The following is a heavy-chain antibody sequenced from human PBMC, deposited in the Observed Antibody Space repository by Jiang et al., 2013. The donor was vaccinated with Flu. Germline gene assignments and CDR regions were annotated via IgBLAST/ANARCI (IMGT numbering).Heavy chain of an antibody. CDR3: AKDSYIVVVVAATPFMDY. D-gene: IGHD2-15*01. CDR2: IRYDGSNK. CDR1: GFTFSSYG. Sequence: RLSCAASGFTFSSYGMHWVRQAPGKGLEWVAFIRYDGSNKYYADSVKGRFTISRDNSKNTLYLQMNSLRAEDTAVYYCAKDSYIVVVVAATPFMDYWGQGTLVTVSS. J-gene: IGHJ4*02. V-gene: IGHV3-30*02.